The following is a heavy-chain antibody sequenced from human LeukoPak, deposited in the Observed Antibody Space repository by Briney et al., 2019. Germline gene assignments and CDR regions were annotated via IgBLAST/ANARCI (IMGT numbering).Heavy chain of an antibody. V-gene: IGHV3-23*01. CDR3: AKGQGTSLVTPRYSYGYFDY. D-gene: IGHD5-18*01. Sequence: PGGSLRLSCAASGFAFSSYAMSWVRQAPGKGLEWVSANSGSGGSTYYADSVKGRFTISRDNSKNTLYLQMNSLRAEDTAVYYCAKGQGTSLVTPRYSYGYFDYWGQGTLVTVSS. CDR1: GFAFSSYA. CDR2: NSGSGGST. J-gene: IGHJ4*02.